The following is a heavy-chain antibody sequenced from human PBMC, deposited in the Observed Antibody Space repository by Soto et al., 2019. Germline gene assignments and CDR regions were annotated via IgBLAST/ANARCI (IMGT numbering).Heavy chain of an antibody. CDR1: GGSVSSGSYY. Sequence: SETLSLTCTVSGGSVSSGSYYWSWIRQPPGKGLEWIGYIYYSGSTNYNPSLKSRVTISVDTSKNQFSLKLSSVTAADTAVYYCARKTLSGYSGYDYQKGAFDIWGQGTMVTVSS. D-gene: IGHD5-12*01. V-gene: IGHV4-61*01. J-gene: IGHJ3*02. CDR2: IYYSGST. CDR3: ARKTLSGYSGYDYQKGAFDI.